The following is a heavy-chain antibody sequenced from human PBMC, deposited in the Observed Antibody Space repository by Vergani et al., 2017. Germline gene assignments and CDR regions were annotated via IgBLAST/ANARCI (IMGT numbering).Heavy chain of an antibody. J-gene: IGHJ3*02. V-gene: IGHV1-69*18. D-gene: IGHD2/OR15-2a*01. CDR2: ISLLLNTK. Sequence: QVQLVQSGAEVKKPGSSVQVSCKASGGTLGKYAFTWVRQGPGQGLEWMGRISLLLNTKDYAQRFRGRLTITADESRNTVDMELNSLTSDDTAVYYCARGHLRTFDAFHMWGQGTQVTVSP. CDR1: GGTLGKYA. CDR3: ARGHLRTFDAFHM.